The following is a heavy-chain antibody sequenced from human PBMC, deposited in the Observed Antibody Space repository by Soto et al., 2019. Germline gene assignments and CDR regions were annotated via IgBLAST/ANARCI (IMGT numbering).Heavy chain of an antibody. CDR1: GFTFDNYA. CDR3: ARESEDLTSNFDY. V-gene: IGHV3-21*06. Sequence: PXGSLRLSCSASGFTFDNYAMNWVRQAPGKGLEWVSSISSTTNYIYYGDSMKGRFTISRDNAKNSLYLEMNSLRAEDTAVYYCARESEDLTSNFDYWGQGTLVTVSS. CDR2: ISSTTNYI. J-gene: IGHJ4*02.